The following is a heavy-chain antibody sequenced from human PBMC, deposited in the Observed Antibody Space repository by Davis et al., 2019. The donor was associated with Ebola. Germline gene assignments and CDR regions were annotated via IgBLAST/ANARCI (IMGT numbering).Heavy chain of an antibody. CDR3: AKDLGDY. CDR1: GFTFSSYW. J-gene: IGHJ4*02. CDR2: INSDGSST. D-gene: IGHD1-26*01. Sequence: GESLKISCAASGFTFSSYWMHWVRQAPGKGLVWVSRINSDGSSTSYADSVKGRFTISRDNAKNSLYLQMNSLRTEDTALYYCAKDLGDYWGQGTLVTVSS. V-gene: IGHV3-74*01.